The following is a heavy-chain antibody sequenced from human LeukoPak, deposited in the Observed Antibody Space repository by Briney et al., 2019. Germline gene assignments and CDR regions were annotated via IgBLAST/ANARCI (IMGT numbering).Heavy chain of an antibody. J-gene: IGHJ5*02. V-gene: IGHV3-74*01. CDR1: GGSISSSSYY. CDR3: ARDVPHNWFDT. Sequence: PSETLSLTCTVSGGSISSSSYYWGWIRQPPGKGLEWISRINSDGGGAIYADSVKGRFTVSRDNAKNTLYLQMNSLRAEDTAVYYCARDVPHNWFDTWGQGTLVTVSS. CDR2: INSDGGGA.